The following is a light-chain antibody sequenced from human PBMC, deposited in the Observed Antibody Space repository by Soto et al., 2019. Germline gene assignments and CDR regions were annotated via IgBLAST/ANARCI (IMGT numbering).Light chain of an antibody. CDR2: AAS. Sequence: DIQMTQSPSSLSASVGDRVTITCRASRTIAGYVNWYQQRPGEAPNLLIYAASSLQSGVPSRFRGSGSGTDFTLTINSLKPEDFATFYCQQTYSTPGTFGQGTKVEIK. J-gene: IGKJ1*01. CDR1: RTIAGY. V-gene: IGKV1-39*01. CDR3: QQTYSTPGT.